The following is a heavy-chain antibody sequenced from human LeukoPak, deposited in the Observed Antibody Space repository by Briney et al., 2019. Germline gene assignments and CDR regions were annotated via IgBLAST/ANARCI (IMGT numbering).Heavy chain of an antibody. J-gene: IGHJ4*02. Sequence: GGSLRLSCAASGFTFSSYSMNWVRQAPGKGLEWVSYISSSSSTIYYADSVKGRFTISSDNAKNSLYLQMNSLRDEDTAVYYCARDDYYGSGSYSYYFDYWGQGTLVTVSS. CDR1: GFTFSSYS. CDR2: ISSSSSTI. D-gene: IGHD3-10*01. V-gene: IGHV3-48*02. CDR3: ARDDYYGSGSYSYYFDY.